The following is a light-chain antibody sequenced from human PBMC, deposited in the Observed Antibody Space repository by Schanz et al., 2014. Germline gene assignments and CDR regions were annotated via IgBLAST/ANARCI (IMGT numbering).Light chain of an antibody. Sequence: QSVLTQPPSASGTPGQRVTISCSGGSSNIRSNTVTWYQQLPGAAPKLLIHSTNQRPSGVPDRFSVSMSGTSASLAITGLQADDEANYYCQSYDSSLSAHVFGTGTKLTVL. CDR2: STN. CDR3: QSYDSSLSAHV. J-gene: IGLJ1*01. V-gene: IGLV1-44*01. CDR1: SSNIRSNT.